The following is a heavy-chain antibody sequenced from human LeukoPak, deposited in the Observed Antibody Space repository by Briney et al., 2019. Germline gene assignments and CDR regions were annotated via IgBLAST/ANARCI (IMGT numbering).Heavy chain of an antibody. CDR2: IYYSGST. V-gene: IGHV4-59*12. CDR1: GGSISSYY. J-gene: IGHJ4*02. CDR3: GRDLLRGAGSDY. D-gene: IGHD6-19*01. Sequence: PSETLSLTCTVSGGSISSYYWSWIRQPPGKGLEWIGYIYYSGSTNYNPSLKSRVTISVDTSKNQFSLKLSSVTAADTAVYYCGRDLLRGAGSDYWGQGTLVIVPS.